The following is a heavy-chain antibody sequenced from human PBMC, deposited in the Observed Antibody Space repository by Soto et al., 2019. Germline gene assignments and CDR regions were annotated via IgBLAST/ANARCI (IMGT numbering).Heavy chain of an antibody. CDR2: IYYTGST. D-gene: IGHD2-8*01. Sequence: KASETLSLTCTVSGGSISSGGYYWSWIRQHPGKGLEWIGYIYYTGSTYYNPALKSRVTISVDTSKNQFSLKLSSVTAADTAVYYCARDHNGVADYWGQGTLVTV. CDR3: ARDHNGVADY. J-gene: IGHJ4*02. V-gene: IGHV4-31*03. CDR1: GGSISSGGYY.